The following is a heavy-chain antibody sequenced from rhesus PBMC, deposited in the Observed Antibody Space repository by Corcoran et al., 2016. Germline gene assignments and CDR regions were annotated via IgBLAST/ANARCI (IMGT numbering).Heavy chain of an antibody. CDR1: GGSISGYS. CDR2: IDGNIAGT. CDR3: ARLRQYYFDY. Sequence: QVQLQESGPGLVKPSETLSLTCAVSGGSISGYSWSWIRQPPGKGLEWIGNIDGNIAGTNYNPSLKCRVTSSKDTSKNQFSLKLRAVTAADTAVYYCARLRQYYFDYWGQGVLVTVSS. D-gene: IGHD6-25*01. V-gene: IGHV4-81*01. J-gene: IGHJ4*01.